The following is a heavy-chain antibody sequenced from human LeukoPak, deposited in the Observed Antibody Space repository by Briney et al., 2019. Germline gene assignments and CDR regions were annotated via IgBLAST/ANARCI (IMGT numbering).Heavy chain of an antibody. J-gene: IGHJ4*02. D-gene: IGHD4-17*01. CDR3: ARARTTRGFDY. CDR2: IWYDGSNK. V-gene: IGHV3-33*01. CDR1: GFAFNSYG. Sequence: GGSLRLSCAASGFAFNSYGIHWVRQAPGRGLEWVAFIWYDGSNKYYADSVKGRFTISRDNSKNTLYLQMNSLRAEDTAVYYCARARTTRGFDYWGQGTLVTVSS.